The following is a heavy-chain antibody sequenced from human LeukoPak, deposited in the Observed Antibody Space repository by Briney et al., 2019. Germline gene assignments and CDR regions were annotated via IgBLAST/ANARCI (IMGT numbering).Heavy chain of an antibody. D-gene: IGHD6-13*01. CDR1: GFTFSRYW. CDR2: ISSSGGYT. J-gene: IGHJ4*02. Sequence: TGGSLRLSCAASGFTFSRYWMHWVRQAPGKGLEWVSYISSSGGYTNYADSVKGRFTISRDNAKNSLYLQMNSLRVEDTAVYYCARVDSTSWFDYWGQGTLVTVSS. CDR3: ARVDSTSWFDY. V-gene: IGHV3-21*05.